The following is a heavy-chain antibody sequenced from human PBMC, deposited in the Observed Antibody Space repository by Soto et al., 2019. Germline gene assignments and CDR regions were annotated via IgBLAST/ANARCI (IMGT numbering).Heavy chain of an antibody. V-gene: IGHV3-9*01. Sequence: PGGSLRLSCAASGFTFDDYAMHWVRQAPGKGLEWVSGISWNSGSIGYADSVKGRFTISRDNAKNSLYLQMNSLRAEDTALYYCAKSSSLRPLPEYYFDYWGQGTLVTVSS. J-gene: IGHJ4*02. CDR1: GFTFDDYA. D-gene: IGHD6-6*01. CDR3: AKSSSLRPLPEYYFDY. CDR2: ISWNSGSI.